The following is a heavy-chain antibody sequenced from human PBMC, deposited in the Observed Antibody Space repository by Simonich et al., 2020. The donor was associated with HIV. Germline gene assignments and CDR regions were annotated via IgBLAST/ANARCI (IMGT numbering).Heavy chain of an antibody. D-gene: IGHD1-7*01. CDR3: ASITGTTFRVSY. CDR2: VYYSGRT. V-gene: IGHV4-39*01. J-gene: IGHJ4*02. CDR1: GGSISSSSYY. Sequence: QLQLQESGPGLVKPSETLSLTCTVSGGSISSSSYYWGWIRPPPGKGLEWIGSVYYSGRTYYNPSLKIRVTISVDTSKNQFSLKLSSVTAADTAVYYCASITGTTFRVSYWGQGTLVTVSS.